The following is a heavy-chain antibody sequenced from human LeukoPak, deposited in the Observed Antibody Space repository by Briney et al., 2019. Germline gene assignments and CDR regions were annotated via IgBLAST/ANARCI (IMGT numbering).Heavy chain of an antibody. D-gene: IGHD2-2*01. Sequence: PGGSLRLSCTASGFTFSTYWMHWVRHAPGRGLVWVSRINSDGSSASYADSVKGRFTISRDNAKNTLYLQMNSLRAEDTALYYCVRDDSTSSFDHWGQGTLVTVSS. CDR1: GFTFSTYW. CDR2: INSDGSSA. V-gene: IGHV3-74*01. J-gene: IGHJ4*02. CDR3: VRDDSTSSFDH.